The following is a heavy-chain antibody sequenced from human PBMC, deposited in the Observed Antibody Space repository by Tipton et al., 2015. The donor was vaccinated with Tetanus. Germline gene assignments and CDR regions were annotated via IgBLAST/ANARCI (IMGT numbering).Heavy chain of an antibody. J-gene: IGHJ4*02. CDR3: VTGRVFDY. V-gene: IGHV3-21*01. CDR2: ISSTSSYI. CDR1: GFTFSSHS. Sequence: SLRLSCAASGFTFSSHSINWVRQSPGKGLQWVSSISSTSSYISYTDSVKGRFTISRDNGRSSLFLQMNNLTEEDTGIYYCVTGRVFDYWGQGTLVTVSS.